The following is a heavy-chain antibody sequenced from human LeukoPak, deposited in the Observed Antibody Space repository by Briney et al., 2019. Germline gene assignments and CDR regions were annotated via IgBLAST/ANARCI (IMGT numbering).Heavy chain of an antibody. J-gene: IGHJ4*02. Sequence: GGSLRLSCAASGFTFSAYWMTWVRQAPGKGLEWVANIKEDGSEKYYVDSVKGRFSISRDNAKNSLYLQMNSLRADDTAVYYCARLSGGWSDYRGQGTLVTVSS. CDR3: ARLSGGWSDY. V-gene: IGHV3-7*01. D-gene: IGHD6-19*01. CDR1: GFTFSAYW. CDR2: IKEDGSEK.